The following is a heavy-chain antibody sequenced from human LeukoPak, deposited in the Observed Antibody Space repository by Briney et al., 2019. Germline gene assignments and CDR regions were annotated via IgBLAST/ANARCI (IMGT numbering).Heavy chain of an antibody. D-gene: IGHD3-10*01. J-gene: IGHJ4*02. Sequence: SETLSLTCTVSGGSISSSSYYWGWIRQPPGKGLEWIGSIYYSGSTYYNPSLKSRVTISVDTSKNQFSLKLSSVTAADTAVYYCARDPGGYYFDHWGQGTLVTVSS. V-gene: IGHV4-39*07. CDR3: ARDPGGYYFDH. CDR1: GGSISSSSYY. CDR2: IYYSGST.